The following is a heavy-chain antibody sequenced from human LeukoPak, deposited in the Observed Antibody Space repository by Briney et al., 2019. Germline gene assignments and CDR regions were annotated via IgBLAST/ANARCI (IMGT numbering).Heavy chain of an antibody. CDR3: ARHRSNYYGSGISYFDY. V-gene: IGHV4-39*01. D-gene: IGHD3-10*01. Sequence: SETLSLTCTVSGGSISSSSYYWGWIRQPPGKGLEWIGSIYYSGSTYYNPSLKSRVTISVGTSKNQFPLKLRSVTAADTAVYYCARHRSNYYGSGISYFDYWGQGTLVTVSS. J-gene: IGHJ4*02. CDR1: GGSISSSSYY. CDR2: IYYSGST.